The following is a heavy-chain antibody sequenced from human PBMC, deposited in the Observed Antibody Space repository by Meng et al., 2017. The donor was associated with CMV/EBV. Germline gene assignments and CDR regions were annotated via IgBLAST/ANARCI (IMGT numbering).Heavy chain of an antibody. J-gene: IGHJ4*02. CDR3: AGGIAAAGTRYFDY. Sequence: QLQQVDVVLLKPSENLYLTCAVYGGSFSGYYWRWIRQPSGKGLEWIGEINHSGSTKYNQSLKSRVTISVDKSKNQFSLKLSSVTAADTTVYYCAGGIAAAGTRYFDYWGQGTLVTVSS. D-gene: IGHD6-13*01. CDR1: GGSFSGYY. CDR2: INHSGST. V-gene: IGHV4-34*01.